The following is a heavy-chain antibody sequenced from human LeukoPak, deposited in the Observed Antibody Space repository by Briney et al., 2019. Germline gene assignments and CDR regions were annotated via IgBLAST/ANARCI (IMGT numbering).Heavy chain of an antibody. V-gene: IGHV1-69*13. J-gene: IGHJ4*02. Sequence: SVKVSCKASGGTFSSYAISWVRQAPGQGLEWMGGIIPIFGTANYAQKFQGRVTITADESTSTAYMELSSLRSEDTAVYYCARQPRGYYYSFHYFDYWGQGTLVTVSS. CDR3: ARQPRGYYYSFHYFDY. D-gene: IGHD3-22*01. CDR1: GGTFSSYA. CDR2: IIPIFGTA.